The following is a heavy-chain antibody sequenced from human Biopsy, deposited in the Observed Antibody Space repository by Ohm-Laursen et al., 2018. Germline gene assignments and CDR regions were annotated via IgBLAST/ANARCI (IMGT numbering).Heavy chain of an antibody. V-gene: IGHV1-2*02. CDR1: SYTFTDYN. J-gene: IGHJ4*02. CDR2: INCKTGAT. Sequence: GSSVKVSCKASSYTFTDYNIHWMRQAPGQGLEWLGYINCKTGATNYAQKFQGTVTMTRDTSISTAYLALGSLRSSDTAIYYCARDPLNGHKHFDYRGQGSLVTVSS. D-gene: IGHD2-8*01. CDR3: ARDPLNGHKHFDY.